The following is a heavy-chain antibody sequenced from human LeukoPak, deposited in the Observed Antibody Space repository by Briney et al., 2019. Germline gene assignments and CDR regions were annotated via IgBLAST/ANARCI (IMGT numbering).Heavy chain of an antibody. CDR3: AREVTVFGVVYYYYMDV. CDR1: GGSISSYY. CDR2: IYYSGST. J-gene: IGHJ6*03. D-gene: IGHD3-3*01. V-gene: IGHV4-59*12. Sequence: SETLSLTCTVSGGSISSYYWSWIRQPPGKGLEWIGYIYYSGSTNYNSSLKSRVTMSVDTSKNQFSLKLSSVTAADTAVYYCAREVTVFGVVYYYYMDVWGKGTTVTVSS.